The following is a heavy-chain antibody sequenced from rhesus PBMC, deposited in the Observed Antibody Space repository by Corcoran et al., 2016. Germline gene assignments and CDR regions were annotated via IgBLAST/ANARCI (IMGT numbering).Heavy chain of an antibody. Sequence: QVQLQESGPGLVKPSETLSLTCAVSGYSISSGYYWGWIRQPPGKGLEYIGYISGSSGITYYNPSLKSRVTISKDTSKIQFSLKLSSVTAADTAVYYCASYCTGSGCYSWDFDYWGQGVLVTVSS. CDR3: ASYCTGSGCYSWDFDY. J-gene: IGHJ4*01. CDR1: GYSISSGYY. V-gene: IGHV4-99*01. D-gene: IGHD2-21*01. CDR2: ISGSSGIT.